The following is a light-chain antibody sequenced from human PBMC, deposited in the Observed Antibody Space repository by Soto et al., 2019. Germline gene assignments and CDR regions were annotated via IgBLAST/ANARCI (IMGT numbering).Light chain of an antibody. CDR3: QQSYSTWT. CDR1: QSISGY. J-gene: IGKJ1*01. V-gene: IGKV1-39*01. Sequence: DIQMTQSPSSLSASVGDRVTITCRASQSISGYLNWYQQKPGKAPNLLIYAGSSLQSGVPSRFSGSGSGTDFTLTISSLQPEDFATYYCQQSYSTWTFGQGTKVEIK. CDR2: AGS.